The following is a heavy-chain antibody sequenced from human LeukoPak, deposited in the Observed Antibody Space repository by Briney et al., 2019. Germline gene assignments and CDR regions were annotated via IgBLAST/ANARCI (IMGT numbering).Heavy chain of an antibody. CDR1: GFTFSSYS. Sequence: GGSLRLSCAASGFTFSSYSMNWVRQAPGKGLEWVSSISMTGSYIYYADSVKGRFTIPRDNAKNSLYLQMNSLRAEDTAVYYCARADYYGSGNFDYWGQGTLVTVSS. D-gene: IGHD3-10*01. V-gene: IGHV3-21*01. J-gene: IGHJ4*02. CDR3: ARADYYGSGNFDY. CDR2: ISMTGSYI.